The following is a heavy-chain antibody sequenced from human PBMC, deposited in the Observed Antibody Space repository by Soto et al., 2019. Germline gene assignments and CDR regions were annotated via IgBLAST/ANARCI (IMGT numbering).Heavy chain of an antibody. CDR2: IYYSGST. Sequence: SETLSLTCTVSGGSISSSSYYWGWIRQPPGKGLEWIGSIYYSGSTYYNPSLKSRVTISVDTSKNQFSLKLSSVTAADTAVYYCARHDHYYGSGSYDYWGQGTLVTVSS. J-gene: IGHJ4*02. D-gene: IGHD3-10*01. CDR3: ARHDHYYGSGSYDY. V-gene: IGHV4-39*01. CDR1: GGSISSSSYY.